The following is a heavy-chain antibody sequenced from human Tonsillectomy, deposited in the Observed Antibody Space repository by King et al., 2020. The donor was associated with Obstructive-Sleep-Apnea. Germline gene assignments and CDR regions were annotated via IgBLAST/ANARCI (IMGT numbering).Heavy chain of an antibody. V-gene: IGHV4-39*07. CDR1: GGSISSSSYY. J-gene: IGHJ4*02. CDR2: IYYSGST. CDR3: ARQAYGSGSYCDY. D-gene: IGHD3-10*01. Sequence: QLQESGPGLVKPSETLSLTCTVSGGSISSSSYYWGWIRQPPGKGLEWIGSIYYSGSTYYNPSLKSRVTISVDTSKNQFSLKLSSVTAADTAAYYCARQAYGSGSYCDYWGQGTLVTVSS.